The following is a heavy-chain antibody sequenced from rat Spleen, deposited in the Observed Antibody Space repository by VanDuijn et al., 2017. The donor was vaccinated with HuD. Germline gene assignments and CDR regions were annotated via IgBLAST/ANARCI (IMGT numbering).Heavy chain of an antibody. J-gene: IGHJ3*01. V-gene: IGHV5-31*01. D-gene: IGHD1-10*01. CDR2: ITNTGNTP. Sequence: EVQLVESGGGLIQPGRSLKLSCLASGFTFNDYWMTWIRQAPGEGLEWVASITNTGNTPYYQGSVKGRFTIARDNAKSTLYLQMNNLRSEDTAMYYCTSGGVTTRLNWFAYWGQGTLVTVSS. CDR3: TSGGVTTRLNWFAY. CDR1: GFTFNDYW.